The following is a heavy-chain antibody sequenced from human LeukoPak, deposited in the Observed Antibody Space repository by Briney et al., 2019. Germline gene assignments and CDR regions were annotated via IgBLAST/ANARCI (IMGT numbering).Heavy chain of an antibody. CDR2: IYYSGST. V-gene: IGHV4-39*01. D-gene: IGHD1-26*01. CDR3: AATEWELLGSYYYGMDV. Sequence: SETLSLTCTVSGGSISSSSYYWGWIRQPPGQGLEWIGSIYYSGSTYYNPSLKSRVTISVDTSKNQFSLKLSSVTAADTAVYYCAATEWELLGSYYYGMDVWGQGTTVTVSS. CDR1: GGSISSSSYY. J-gene: IGHJ6*02.